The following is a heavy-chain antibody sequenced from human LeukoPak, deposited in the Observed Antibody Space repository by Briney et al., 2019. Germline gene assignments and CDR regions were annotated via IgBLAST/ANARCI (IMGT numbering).Heavy chain of an antibody. CDR2: ISAYNGDT. V-gene: IGHV1-18*01. Sequence: GASVKVSCKASGYTFTSYGITWVRQAPGQGLEWIGWISAYNGDTNYAQNLQGRVTMTTDTSTSTAYMELRGLRSDDTAVYYCARAGHTPMGADFDYWGQGTLVTVSS. CDR1: GYTFTSYG. J-gene: IGHJ4*02. D-gene: IGHD5-18*01. CDR3: ARAGHTPMGADFDY.